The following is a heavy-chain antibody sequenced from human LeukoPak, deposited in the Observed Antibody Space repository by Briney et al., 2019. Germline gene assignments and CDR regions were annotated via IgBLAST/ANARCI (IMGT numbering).Heavy chain of an antibody. CDR2: MNPNSGNT. Sequence: ASVKVSCKASGYTFTSYDINWVRQATRQGLEWMGWMNPNSGNTGYAQKFQGRVTMTRNTSISTAYMELSSLGSGDTAVYCCARFRRGSSTRRYYDYVWGSSTRLYFDYWGQGTLVTVSS. D-gene: IGHD3-16*01. J-gene: IGHJ4*02. CDR1: GYTFTSYD. V-gene: IGHV1-8*01. CDR3: ARFRRGSSTRRYYDYVWGSSTRLYFDY.